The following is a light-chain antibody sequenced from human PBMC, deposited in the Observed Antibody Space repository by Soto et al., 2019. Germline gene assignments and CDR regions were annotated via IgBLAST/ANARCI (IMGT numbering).Light chain of an antibody. Sequence: QSALTQPASVSGSPGQSITISCTGTNSDIGRYKFVSWFQQHPGKAPKLMIFEGTNRPSGVSNRFSGSKSGNTASLTISGLQDEDEAIYFCSSSTNTNTLVIFGGGTQLTVL. CDR1: NSDIGRYKF. J-gene: IGLJ2*01. CDR2: EGT. CDR3: SSSTNTNTLVI. V-gene: IGLV2-14*01.